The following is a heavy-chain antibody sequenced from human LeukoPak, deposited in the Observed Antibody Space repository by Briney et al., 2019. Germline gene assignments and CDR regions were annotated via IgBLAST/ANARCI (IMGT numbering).Heavy chain of an antibody. D-gene: IGHD3-22*01. CDR2: IYTSGST. CDR1: GGSISSGSYY. CDR3: ARLPLPYDSSGPKDPFDI. V-gene: IGHV4-61*02. Sequence: SQTLSLTCTVSGGSISSGSYYWSWIRQPAGKGLEWIGRIYTSGSTNYNPSLKSRVTISVDTSKNQFSLKLSSVTAADTAVYYCARLPLPYDSSGPKDPFDIWGQGTMVTVSS. J-gene: IGHJ3*02.